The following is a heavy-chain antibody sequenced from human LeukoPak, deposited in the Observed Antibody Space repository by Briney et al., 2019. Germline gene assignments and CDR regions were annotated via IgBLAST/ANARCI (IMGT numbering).Heavy chain of an antibody. CDR2: INPNSGGT. CDR3: ARWKYQLPIEY. J-gene: IGHJ4*02. CDR1: GYTFTDYY. V-gene: IGHV1-2*02. Sequence: ASVKVSCKASGYTFTDYYMHWVRQAPGRGVEWMGCINPNSGGTNYAQQFQGRVTMTRDTSISTAYMALSRLRSDDTAVYYCARWKYQLPIEYWGQGTLVTVSS. D-gene: IGHD2-2*01.